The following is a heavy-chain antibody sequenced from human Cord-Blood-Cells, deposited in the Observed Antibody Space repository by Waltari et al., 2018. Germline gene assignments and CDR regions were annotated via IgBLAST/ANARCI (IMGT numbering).Heavy chain of an antibody. CDR2: INANGGGT. CDR3: ARGRSKLWSPCDY. V-gene: IGHV1-2*06. CDR1: GYTLTGYY. Sequence: QVQLVQSGAAVKKPGASVKVSCKASGYTLTGYYMHWVRQAPGQGLEVGGRINANGGGTTDAQKFQGRGTITRDTSSSTAYMALSGLRSDDTAVYYWARGRSKLWSPCDYWGQGTLVTVSS. D-gene: IGHD2-21*01. J-gene: IGHJ4*02.